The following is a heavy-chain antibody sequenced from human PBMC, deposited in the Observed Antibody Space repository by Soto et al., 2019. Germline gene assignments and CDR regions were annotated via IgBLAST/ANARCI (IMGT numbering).Heavy chain of an antibody. CDR3: AKVPLALRYFDY. Sequence: GGSLRLSCAASGFTFSNYAMYWVRQAPGKGLEWVAVISSDGNSKYYADSVKGRFTISRDNSKNTLYLQMNSLRTEDTAVYYCAKVPLALRYFDYWGQGTLVTVSS. CDR2: ISSDGNSK. V-gene: IGHV3-30*18. J-gene: IGHJ4*02. D-gene: IGHD3-9*01. CDR1: GFTFSNYA.